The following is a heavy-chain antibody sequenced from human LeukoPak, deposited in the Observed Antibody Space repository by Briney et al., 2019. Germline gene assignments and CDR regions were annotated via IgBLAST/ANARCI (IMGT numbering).Heavy chain of an antibody. D-gene: IGHD3-10*01. CDR1: GFTFSSYW. V-gene: IGHV3-7*01. Sequence: GGSLRLSCAASGFTFSSYWMSWVRQAPGKGLEWVANIKQDGSEKYYVDSVKGRFTISRDNAKNSLYLQMNSLRAEDTAVYYCARVRITMVRGVTPYYFDYWGQGTLVTVSS. J-gene: IGHJ4*02. CDR2: IKQDGSEK. CDR3: ARVRITMVRGVTPYYFDY.